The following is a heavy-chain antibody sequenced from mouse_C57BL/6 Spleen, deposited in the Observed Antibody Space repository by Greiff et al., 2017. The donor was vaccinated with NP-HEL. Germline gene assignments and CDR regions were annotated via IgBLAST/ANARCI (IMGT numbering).Heavy chain of an antibody. J-gene: IGHJ4*01. CDR1: GYTFTSYW. Sequence: VQLQQPGAELVRPGTSVKLSCKASGYTFTSYWMHWVKQRPGQGLEWIGVIDPSDSYTNYNQKFKGKATLTVDTSSSTAYMQLSSLTSEDSAVYYCARRDDYGNHYAMGYWGQGTSVTVSS. D-gene: IGHD1-1*01. V-gene: IGHV1-59*01. CDR3: ARRDDYGNHYAMGY. CDR2: IDPSDSYT.